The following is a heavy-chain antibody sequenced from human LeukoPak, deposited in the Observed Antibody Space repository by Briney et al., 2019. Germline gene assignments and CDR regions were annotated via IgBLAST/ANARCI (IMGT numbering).Heavy chain of an antibody. CDR1: RFTFSSYS. Sequence: PGGALRLSCAASRFTFSSYSMNWGRPAPRKGLGWVSSISSSSSCIYYADSVKGRFTISRDNAKNSLYLQMNSLRAEDTAVYYCARDGGTSWELTYDYWGQGTLVTVSS. V-gene: IGHV3-21*01. J-gene: IGHJ4*02. D-gene: IGHD1-26*01. CDR3: ARDGGTSWELTYDY. CDR2: ISSSSSCI.